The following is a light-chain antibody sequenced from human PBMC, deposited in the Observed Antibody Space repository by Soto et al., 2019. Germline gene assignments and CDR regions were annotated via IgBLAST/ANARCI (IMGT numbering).Light chain of an antibody. CDR2: WAS. CDR3: QQYYSTPLT. J-gene: IGKJ4*01. CDR1: QSVLYSSNNKNY. V-gene: IGKV4-1*01. Sequence: DIVMTPSRDSLAVSLGERATINCKSSQSVLYSSNNKNYLAWYQQKPGQPPKLLIYWASTRESGVPDRFSGSGSGTDFTLTISSLQAEDVAVYYCQQYYSTPLTFGGGTKVDSK.